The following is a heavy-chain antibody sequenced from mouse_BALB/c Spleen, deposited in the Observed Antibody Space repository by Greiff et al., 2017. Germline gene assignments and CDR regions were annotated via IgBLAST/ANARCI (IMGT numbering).Heavy chain of an antibody. CDR2: IYPGSGST. D-gene: IGHD2-14*01. CDR3: TRHYRDDEVWYFDV. V-gene: IGHV1S22*01. Sequence: LQQPGSELVRPGASVKLSCKASGYTFTSYWMHWVKQRPGQGLEWIGNIYPGSGSTNYDEKFKSKATLTVDTSSSTAYMQLSSLTSEDSAVYYCTRHYRDDEVWYFDVWGAGTTVTVSS. CDR1: GYTFTSYW. J-gene: IGHJ1*01.